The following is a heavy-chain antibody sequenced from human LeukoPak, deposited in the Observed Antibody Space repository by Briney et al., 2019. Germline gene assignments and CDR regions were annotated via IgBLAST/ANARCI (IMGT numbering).Heavy chain of an antibody. CDR3: ARDTGYCSSTSCYELDY. D-gene: IGHD2-2*03. V-gene: IGHV4-34*01. Sequence: PSETLSLTCAVYGGSFSGYYWSWIRQPPGKGLEWIGEINHSGSTNYNPSLKSRVTISVDTSKNQFSLKLSSVTAADTAVYYCARDTGYCSSTSCYELDYWGQGTLVTVSS. J-gene: IGHJ4*02. CDR2: INHSGST. CDR1: GGSFSGYY.